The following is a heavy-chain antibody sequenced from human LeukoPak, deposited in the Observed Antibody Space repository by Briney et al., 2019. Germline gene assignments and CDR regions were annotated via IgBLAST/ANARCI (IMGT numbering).Heavy chain of an antibody. V-gene: IGHV3-48*04. CDR2: ISSGSHTI. D-gene: IGHD2-15*01. CDR3: ARGALLAGMDV. CDR1: GFIFNTYG. J-gene: IGHJ6*02. Sequence: PGGSLRLSCATSGFIFNTYGMNWVRQAPGKGLEWVSFISSGSHTIYHADSVKGRFTVSRDNAKNSLYLQMNNLRVEDTAVYYCARGALLAGMDVWGQGTTVTVSS.